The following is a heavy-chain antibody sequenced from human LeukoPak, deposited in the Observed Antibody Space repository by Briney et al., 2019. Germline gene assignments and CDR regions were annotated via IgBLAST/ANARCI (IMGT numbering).Heavy chain of an antibody. CDR3: ARGSGSGWPLDR. CDR1: GVIVSRNF. CDR2: MNAGGTT. V-gene: IGHV3-53*01. Sequence: GGSLRLSCAASGVIVSRNFMSWVRQAPGKGLQWVAIMNAGGTTDYSDSVRGRFHISRDSSNNTLSLQINSLRAEDTAVYYCARGSGSGWPLDRWGQGTLVTVSS. D-gene: IGHD6-19*01. J-gene: IGHJ5*02.